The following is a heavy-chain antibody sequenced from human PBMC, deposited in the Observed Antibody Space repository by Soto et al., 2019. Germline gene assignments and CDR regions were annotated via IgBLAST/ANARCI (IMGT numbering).Heavy chain of an antibody. CDR2: IYYTGNT. Sequence: SETLSLTCTVSGGSVSSGGYYWSWIRQHPGEGLEWIGYIYYTGNTYYNPSLKSRVTISVDTSKNQFSLKLTSVTAADTAVYYCARVVAATHNDYWGQGTLVTVSS. CDR3: ARVVAATHNDY. J-gene: IGHJ4*02. D-gene: IGHD2-15*01. CDR1: GGSVSSGGYY. V-gene: IGHV4-31*03.